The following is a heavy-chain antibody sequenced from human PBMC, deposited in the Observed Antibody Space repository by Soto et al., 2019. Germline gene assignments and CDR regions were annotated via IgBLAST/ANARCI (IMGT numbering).Heavy chain of an antibody. V-gene: IGHV3-7*01. CDR2: IWQDGSEK. CDR1: GFFFRDFG. D-gene: IGHD3-3*01. Sequence: GGSLRLSCVASGFFFRDFGMHWVRQAPGKGLEWVSNIWQDGSEKYYVDSVKGRFTISRDNAKNSLYLQMNSLRAEDTAVYYCARGARTIFGVVIIDFDYWGQGTLVTVSS. J-gene: IGHJ4*02. CDR3: ARGARTIFGVVIIDFDY.